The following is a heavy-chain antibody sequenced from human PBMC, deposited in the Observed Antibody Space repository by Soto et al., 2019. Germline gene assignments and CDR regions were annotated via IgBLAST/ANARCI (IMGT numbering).Heavy chain of an antibody. CDR3: AREESSTSGRGFDP. D-gene: IGHD2-2*01. J-gene: IGHJ5*02. CDR1: GGYISSXGYY. V-gene: IGHV4-31*03. Sequence: LXLXCTVSGGYISSXGYYWSLIRQHPGKGLECIGYIYYSWSTYYNPSLKSRVTISVDTSKNQFCLKLSSVTAADTAVYYCAREESSTSGRGFDPWGQGTLGTVS. CDR2: IYYSWST.